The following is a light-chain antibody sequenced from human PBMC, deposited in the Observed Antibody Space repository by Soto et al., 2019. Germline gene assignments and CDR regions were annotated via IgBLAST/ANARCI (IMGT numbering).Light chain of an antibody. CDR3: QQYKNWPL. CDR2: GAS. V-gene: IGKV3-15*01. Sequence: DIVLTQSPGTLSLSPGERATLSCRTSQSVRSHLAWYQQKPGQAPRLLLYGASTRATGIPARFSGSGGGTDFTLTISSVQSEDFAVYYCQQYKNWPLFGQGTRLEIK. CDR1: QSVRSH. J-gene: IGKJ5*01.